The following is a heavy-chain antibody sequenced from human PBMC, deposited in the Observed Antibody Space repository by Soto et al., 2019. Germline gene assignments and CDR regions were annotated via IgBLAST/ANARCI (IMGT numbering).Heavy chain of an antibody. CDR1: GFSLSTSDVG. J-gene: IGHJ4*02. D-gene: IGHD2-15*01. CDR2: IFWDHDE. CDR3: AHRTHCAGGRGYDY. V-gene: IGHV2-5*02. Sequence: QITLKESGPTLVKPTQTLTLACTFSGFSLSTSDVGVGWIRQPPGKALEWLAIIFWDHDERYNPSLMTRLTITKHTSKNQAGLTLATIDPIDTATYYCAHRTHCAGGRGYDYWGQGILVTVSS.